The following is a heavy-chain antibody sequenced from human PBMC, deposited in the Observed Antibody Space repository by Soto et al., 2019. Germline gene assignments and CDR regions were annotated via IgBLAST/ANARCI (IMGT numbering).Heavy chain of an antibody. CDR2: IIPIFGTA. D-gene: IGHD3-16*02. V-gene: IGHV1-69*06. CDR1: GGTFSSYA. Sequence: QVQLVQSGAEVKKPGSSVKVSCKASGGTFSSYAISWVRQAPGQGLEWMGGIIPIFGTANYAQKFQGRVTITADKSTSKAYMELSSLRSEDTAVYYCASSPNTFGGVIVNYFDYWGQGTLVTVSS. J-gene: IGHJ4*02. CDR3: ASSPNTFGGVIVNYFDY.